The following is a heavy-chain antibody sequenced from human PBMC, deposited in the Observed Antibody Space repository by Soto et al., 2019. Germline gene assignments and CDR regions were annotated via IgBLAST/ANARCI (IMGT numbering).Heavy chain of an antibody. V-gene: IGHV1-18*01. CDR3: AREGYCSSGSCALYSHDYFGMDV. CDR2: ISTYNENT. Sequence: ASVKVSCKASGYTLTRYGFSWVRQAPGQGLEWMGWISTYNENTKYPQNFQGGITMTTDTPTSTAYMELRRLTSDDTAVYYCAREGYCSSGSCALYSHDYFGMDVWGQGTTVTVSS. J-gene: IGHJ6*02. D-gene: IGHD2-15*01. CDR1: GYTLTRYG.